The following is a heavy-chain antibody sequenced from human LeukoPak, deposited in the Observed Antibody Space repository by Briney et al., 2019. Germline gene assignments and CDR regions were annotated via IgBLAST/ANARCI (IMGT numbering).Heavy chain of an antibody. J-gene: IGHJ4*02. V-gene: IGHV5-51*01. CDR3: VRQYSGSYYRPYYFDS. Sequence: GESLKISCKASGYSFTNYWIGWVRQMPGKGLEWMGVIHPGDSDTKYSPSFEGQVTISADRSINTAYLQWSSLKASDTAKYFCVRQYSGSYYRPYYFDSWGQGTLVTVSS. CDR1: GYSFTNYW. D-gene: IGHD1-26*01. CDR2: IHPGDSDT.